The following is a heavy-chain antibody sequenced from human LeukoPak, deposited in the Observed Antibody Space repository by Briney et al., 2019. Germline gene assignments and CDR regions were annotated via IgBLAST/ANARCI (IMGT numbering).Heavy chain of an antibody. D-gene: IGHD5-12*01. V-gene: IGHV1-69*06. Sequence: SVKVSCKASGGTFSSCAINWVRQAPGQGLEWMGGIIPIFGTANYAQKFQGRVTITADKSTSTAYMELSSLRSEDTAVYYCARDARRGYSGYDLDYWGQGTLVTVSS. CDR1: GGTFSSCA. J-gene: IGHJ4*02. CDR3: ARDARRGYSGYDLDY. CDR2: IIPIFGTA.